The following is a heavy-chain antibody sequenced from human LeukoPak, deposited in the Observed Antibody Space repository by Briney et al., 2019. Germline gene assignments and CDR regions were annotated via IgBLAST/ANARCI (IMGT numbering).Heavy chain of an antibody. J-gene: IGHJ4*02. Sequence: PGGSLRLSCAASGFIFSSYAMSWVRQAPGKGLEWVSTISGSGGSTYYADSVKGRFTISRDNSKNIVFLQMNSLRDEDTAVYYCGKDLGSSARYLDRVDYWGQGTLVTVSS. V-gene: IGHV3-23*01. CDR3: GKDLGSSARYLDRVDY. CDR2: ISGSGGST. D-gene: IGHD2-2*01. CDR1: GFIFSSYA.